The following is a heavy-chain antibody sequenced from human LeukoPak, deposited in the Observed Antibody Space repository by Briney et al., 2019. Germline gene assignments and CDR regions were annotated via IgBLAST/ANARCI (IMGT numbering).Heavy chain of an antibody. V-gene: IGHV3-30*02. Sequence: GGSLRLSCAASGFTFTNYGKNWVRQAPDKGLEWVTFIQTDGSDKYYADSVKGRFTISRDNSKNTVFLQVNNVRAEDTAVYFCAREDGPTYVGRFVHWGQGTLVTVSS. CDR3: AREDGPTYVGRFVH. D-gene: IGHD1-26*01. J-gene: IGHJ5*02. CDR1: GFTFTNYG. CDR2: IQTDGSDK.